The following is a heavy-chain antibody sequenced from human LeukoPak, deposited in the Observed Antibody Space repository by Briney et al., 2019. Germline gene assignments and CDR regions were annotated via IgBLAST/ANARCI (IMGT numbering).Heavy chain of an antibody. D-gene: IGHD3-9*01. CDR1: GGSISSYY. CDR2: IHYSGST. Sequence: SETLSLTCTVSGGSISSYYWSWIRQPPGKGLEWIGYIHYSGSTNYNPSLKSRVTISVDTSKDQFSLKLSSVTAADTAVYYCARARYFDWSYDYWGQGTLVTVSS. V-gene: IGHV4-59*01. J-gene: IGHJ4*02. CDR3: ARARYFDWSYDY.